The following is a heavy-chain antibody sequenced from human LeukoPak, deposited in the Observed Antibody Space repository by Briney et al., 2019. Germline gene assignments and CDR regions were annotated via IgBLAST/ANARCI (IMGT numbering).Heavy chain of an antibody. D-gene: IGHD2-2*01. CDR2: IKQDGSEK. CDR1: GFTFSSYW. V-gene: IGHV3-7*01. CDR3: ARTIVGYCSSTSCYDYYYYYMDV. Sequence: GGSLRLSCAASGFTFSSYWMSWVRQAPGKGLEWVANIKQDGSEKYYVDSVKGRFTISRDNAKNSLYLQMNSLRAEDTAVYYCARTIVGYCSSTSCYDYYYYYMDVWGKGTTVTVSS. J-gene: IGHJ6*03.